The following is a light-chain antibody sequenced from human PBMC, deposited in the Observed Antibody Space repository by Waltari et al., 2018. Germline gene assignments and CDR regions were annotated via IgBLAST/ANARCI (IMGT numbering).Light chain of an antibody. CDR1: QSISST. CDR2: AAS. Sequence: EIVMMQSPATLSVSPGERATLSCRASQSISSTLAWYQQKPGQAPRLLIYAASTRATGIPARFSGSGSGTEFTLTISRLQSEDFAVYYCQQYYNWPRLTFGGGTKVEIK. CDR3: QQYYNWPRLT. V-gene: IGKV3-15*01. J-gene: IGKJ4*01.